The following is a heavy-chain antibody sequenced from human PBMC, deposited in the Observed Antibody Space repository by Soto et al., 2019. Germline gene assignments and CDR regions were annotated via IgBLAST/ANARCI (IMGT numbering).Heavy chain of an antibody. D-gene: IGHD3-22*01. J-gene: IGHJ4*02. V-gene: IGHV3-23*01. CDR2: ISGSGGST. CDR3: ARVYYDRKRNSLSFDY. CDR1: GFTFSSYA. Sequence: GGSLRLSCAAXGFTFSSYAMSWVRQAPGKGLEWVSAISGSGGSTYYADSVKGRFTISRDNSKNTLYLQMNSLRAEDTAVYYCARVYYDRKRNSLSFDYWGQGTLVTVSS.